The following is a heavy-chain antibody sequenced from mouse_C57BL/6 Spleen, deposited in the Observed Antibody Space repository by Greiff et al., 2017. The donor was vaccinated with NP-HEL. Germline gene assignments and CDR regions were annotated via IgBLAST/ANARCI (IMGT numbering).Heavy chain of an antibody. Sequence: EVQLVESEGGLVQPGSSMKLSCTASGFTFSDYYMAWVRQVPEKGLEWVANINYDGSSTYYLDSLKSRFIISRDNAKNILYLQMSSLKSEDTATYDCAVDDSNHYYGMDYWGQGTSVTVSS. CDR3: AVDDSNHYYGMDY. J-gene: IGHJ4*01. CDR1: GFTFSDYY. CDR2: INYDGSST. D-gene: IGHD2-5*01. V-gene: IGHV5-16*01.